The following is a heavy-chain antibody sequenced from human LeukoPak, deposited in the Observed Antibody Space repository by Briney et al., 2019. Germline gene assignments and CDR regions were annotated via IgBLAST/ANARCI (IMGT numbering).Heavy chain of an antibody. CDR2: IYSTGSP. V-gene: IGHV4-4*07. J-gene: IGHJ4*02. Sequence: SETLSLTCTVSGGSISSYYWSWIRQPAGKGLEWIGRIYSTGSPNYNPSLKSRVTMSVDTSKNQFSLKLSSVTAADTAVYYCARLEHDNVWGSYHPDYWGQGTLVTVSS. CDR3: ARLEHDNVWGSYHPDY. D-gene: IGHD3-16*02. CDR1: GGSISSYY.